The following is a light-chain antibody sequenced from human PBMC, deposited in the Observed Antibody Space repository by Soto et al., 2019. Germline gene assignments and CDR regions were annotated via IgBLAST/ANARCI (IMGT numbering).Light chain of an antibody. Sequence: EIVLTQSPGTLSLSPGERATLSCRASQSVSSNLAWYQQKPGQAPRLLISGASTRATGIPDRFSGSGSGTELTLTISRLQSEDCAIYYCQQYHTWPITXGGGTKVDIK. CDR3: QQYHTWPIT. CDR2: GAS. J-gene: IGKJ4*01. CDR1: QSVSSN. V-gene: IGKV3-15*01.